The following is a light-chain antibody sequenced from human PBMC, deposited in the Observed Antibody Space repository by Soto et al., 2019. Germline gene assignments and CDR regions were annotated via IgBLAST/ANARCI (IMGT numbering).Light chain of an antibody. CDR3: QSYDSSLSGSRV. CDR2: GNS. CDR1: SSNIGAGSD. Sequence: QAVVTQPPSVSGAPGQRVTISCTGSSSNIGAGSDVHWYQQLPGTAPKLLIYGNSNRPSGVPDRFSGSKSGTSASLAITGLQAEDEADYYCQSYDSSLSGSRVFGGGTKLTVL. V-gene: IGLV1-40*01. J-gene: IGLJ2*01.